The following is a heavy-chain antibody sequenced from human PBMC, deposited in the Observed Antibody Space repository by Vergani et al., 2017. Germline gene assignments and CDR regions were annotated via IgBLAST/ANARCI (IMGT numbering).Heavy chain of an antibody. CDR3: ARPRNIAAAGTGDAFDI. CDR1: GGSISSGGYY. J-gene: IGHJ3*02. CDR2: IYYSGST. V-gene: IGHV4-31*03. Sequence: QVQLQESGPGLVKPSQTLSLTCTVSGGSISSGGYYWSWIRQHPGKGLEWIGYIYYSGSTYYNPSLKSRVTISVDTSKNQFSLKLSSVTAADTAMYYCARPRNIAAAGTGDAFDIWGQGTMVTVSS. D-gene: IGHD6-13*01.